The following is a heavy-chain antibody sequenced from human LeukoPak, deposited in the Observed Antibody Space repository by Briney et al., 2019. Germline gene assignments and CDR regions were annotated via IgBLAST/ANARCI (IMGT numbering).Heavy chain of an antibody. CDR2: ISYDGSNK. J-gene: IGHJ4*02. Sequence: GGSLRLSCAASGFTFSSYGMHWVRQAPGKGLEWVAVISYDGSNKYYADSVKGRFTISRDNSKNTLYLQMNSLRAEDTAVYYCAKGSISSSWYWWSDWGQGTLVTVSS. V-gene: IGHV3-30*18. D-gene: IGHD6-13*01. CDR3: AKGSISSSWYWWSD. CDR1: GFTFSSYG.